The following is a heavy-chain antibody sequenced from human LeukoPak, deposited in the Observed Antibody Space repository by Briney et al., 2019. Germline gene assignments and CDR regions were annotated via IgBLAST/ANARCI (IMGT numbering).Heavy chain of an antibody. V-gene: IGHV3-53*01. CDR3: IYAYTLDF. J-gene: IGHJ4*02. D-gene: IGHD2-2*01. CDR2: IYRGGST. Sequence: PGGSLRLSCAASGFTVTSNYMNWVRQAPGKGLEGVSVIYRGGSTNYSASVKGRVTISRGNSKNTLYLQMNSLRAEDTAVYYYIYAYTLDFWGQGTLVTVSS. CDR1: GFTVTSNY.